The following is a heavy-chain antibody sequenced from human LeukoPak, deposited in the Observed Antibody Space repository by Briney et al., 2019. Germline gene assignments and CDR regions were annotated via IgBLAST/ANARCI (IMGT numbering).Heavy chain of an antibody. CDR2: INPNSGGT. CDR1: GYTFTGYY. J-gene: IGHJ4*02. CDR3: ARVASKWELTRALDY. Sequence: GASVKVSCKASGYTFTGYYMHWVRQAPGQGLEWMGWINPNSGGTNYAQKFQGWVTMTRDTSISTAYMELSRLRSDDTAVYYCARVASKWELTRALDYWGQGTLVTVSS. V-gene: IGHV1-2*04. D-gene: IGHD1-26*01.